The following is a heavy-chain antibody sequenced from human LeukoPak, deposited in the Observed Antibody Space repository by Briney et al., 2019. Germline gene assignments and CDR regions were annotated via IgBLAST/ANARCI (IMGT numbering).Heavy chain of an antibody. CDR2: IHYSGRT. J-gene: IGHJ4*02. V-gene: IGHV4-39*01. CDR1: GGSISNSAYH. Sequence: SETLSLTCTVSGGSISNSAYHWGWIRQPPGKGLEWIGSIHYSGRTYYNLSLKSRVTISVCTSKNQLSLNLRSVTAADTALYYCTRLWSTDCNGGSCPHQPNYWGQGTLVTVSS. CDR3: TRLWSTDCNGGSCPHQPNY. D-gene: IGHD2-15*01.